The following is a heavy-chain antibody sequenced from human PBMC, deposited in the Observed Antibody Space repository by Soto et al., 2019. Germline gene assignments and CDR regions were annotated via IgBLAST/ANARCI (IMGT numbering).Heavy chain of an antibody. CDR1: GGSISSGGYY. J-gene: IGHJ4*02. Sequence: QVQLQESGPGLVKPSQTLSLTCTVSGGSISSGGYYWSWIRQHPGKGLEWIGYIYYSGSTYYNPSLKNRVTRSVDTTKNQFSLKLCAMTAADTAVYYCAGYPSYDSSGFSRGYFDYWGQGTLVTVSS. V-gene: IGHV4-31*03. CDR3: AGYPSYDSSGFSRGYFDY. CDR2: IYYSGST. D-gene: IGHD3-22*01.